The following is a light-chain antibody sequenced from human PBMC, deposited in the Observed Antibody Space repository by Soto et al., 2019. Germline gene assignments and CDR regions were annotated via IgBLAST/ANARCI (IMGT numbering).Light chain of an antibody. V-gene: IGKV4-1*01. CDR1: QSILSSSNNKNY. CDR2: WAS. CDR3: MQSLDNLT. Sequence: DIVMTQSPDSLTVSLGERATINCKSSQSILSSSNNKNYLVWYQQKPGQPPKVLINWASTRESGVPDRFSGSGSGTDFTLDISRVETGDVGVYYCMQSLDNLTFGQGTRLEIK. J-gene: IGKJ2*01.